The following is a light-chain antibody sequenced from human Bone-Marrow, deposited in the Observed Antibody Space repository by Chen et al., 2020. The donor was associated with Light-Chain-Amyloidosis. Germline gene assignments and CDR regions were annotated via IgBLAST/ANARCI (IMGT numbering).Light chain of an antibody. CDR2: DDS. CDR3: QVWGRSSDRPV. Sequence: SYVLTQPSSVSVAPGQTATIACGGNNIGSTSVHWYQQTPGQAPLLVVYDDSDRPSGIPERLSGSISGNTATLTISRVEAGDEADYYCQVWGRSSDRPVFGGGTKLTVL. J-gene: IGLJ3*02. CDR1: NIGSTS. V-gene: IGLV3-21*02.